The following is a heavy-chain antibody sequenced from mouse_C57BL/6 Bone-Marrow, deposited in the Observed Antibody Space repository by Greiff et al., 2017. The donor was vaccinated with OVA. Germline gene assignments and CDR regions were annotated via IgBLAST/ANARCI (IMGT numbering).Heavy chain of an antibody. D-gene: IGHD2-2*01. CDR2: IHPNSGST. J-gene: IGHJ1*03. CDR1: GYTFTSYW. CDR3: ARWVSNGYPWYFDV. V-gene: IGHV1-64*01. Sequence: VQLQQPGAELVKPGASVKLSCKASGYTFTSYWMHWVKQRPGQGLEWIGMIHPNSGSTNYNEKFKSKATLTVDKSSSTAYMQLSSLTSWVSAVYYCARWVSNGYPWYFDVWGTGTTVTVSS.